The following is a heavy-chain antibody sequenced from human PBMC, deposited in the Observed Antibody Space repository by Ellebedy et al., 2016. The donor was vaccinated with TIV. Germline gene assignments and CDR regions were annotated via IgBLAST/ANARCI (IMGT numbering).Heavy chain of an antibody. CDR3: ARAGPFGPWLRLYYYYYLEV. J-gene: IGHJ6*03. CDR1: GGSINGYY. CDR2: VNLRGYS. Sequence: MPSETLSLTCTVSGGSINGYYWSWIRQAPGKGLEWIGEVNLRGYSKYEPSLESRVTISVDTSNNRFSLKLTSVTAADTAVYFCARAGPFGPWLRLYYYYYLEVWGQGTTVTVSS. V-gene: IGHV4-34*01. D-gene: IGHD3-9*01.